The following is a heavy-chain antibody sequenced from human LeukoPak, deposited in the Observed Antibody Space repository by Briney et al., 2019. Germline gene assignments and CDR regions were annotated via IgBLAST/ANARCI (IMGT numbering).Heavy chain of an antibody. CDR1: GFTFSSSW. D-gene: IGHD2-15*01. CDR2: INQDEI. J-gene: IGHJ6*03. Sequence: GGSLRLSCVASGFTFSSSWMSWVRQGPGKGLEWVASINQDEIHYVDAVRGRFTISSDNAKNSLYLQMNSLRAEDTAVYYCARVLRYCSGGNCYSGGLGYMDVWGKGTTVTISS. CDR3: ARVLRYCSGGNCYSGGLGYMDV. V-gene: IGHV3-7*03.